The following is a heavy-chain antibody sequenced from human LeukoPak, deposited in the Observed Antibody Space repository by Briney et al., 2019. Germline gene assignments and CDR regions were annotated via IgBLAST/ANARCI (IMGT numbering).Heavy chain of an antibody. Sequence: PSETLSLTCTVSGGSISNSNCYWGWVRQPPGKGLEWIGTIYYSGNTYYNPSLKSRVTISVDTSKNQFSLRLSSVTAADTAVHFCMRHEEEDGYNAKPFDFWGQGTLVTVSS. CDR1: GGSISNSNCY. D-gene: IGHD5-24*01. V-gene: IGHV4-39*01. CDR2: IYYSGNT. J-gene: IGHJ4*02. CDR3: MRHEEEDGYNAKPFDF.